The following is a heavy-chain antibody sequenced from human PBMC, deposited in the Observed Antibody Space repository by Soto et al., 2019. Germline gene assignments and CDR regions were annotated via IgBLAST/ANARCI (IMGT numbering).Heavy chain of an antibody. J-gene: IGHJ5*02. V-gene: IGHV4-59*01. CDR2: IYYSGST. CDR3: ARSWGYDYVWGSYTKHPLGP. D-gene: IGHD3-16*01. CDR1: GGSISSYY. Sequence: PSETLSLTCTVSGGSISSYYWSWIRQPPGKGLEWIGYIYYSGSTNYNPSLKSRVTISVDTSKNQFSLKLSSVTAADTAVYYCARSWGYDYVWGSYTKHPLGPWGQGTLVTSPQ.